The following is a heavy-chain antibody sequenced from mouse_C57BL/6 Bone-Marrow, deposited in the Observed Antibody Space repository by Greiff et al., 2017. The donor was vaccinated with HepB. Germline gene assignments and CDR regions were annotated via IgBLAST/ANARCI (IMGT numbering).Heavy chain of an antibody. CDR3: ARRDYGTAMDY. CDR2: INPKNGGN. CDR1: GYTFTDYY. D-gene: IGHD1-1*01. Sequence: EVQLQQSGPELVKPGASVKISCKASGYTFTDYYMNWVKQSHGKSLEWIGDINPKNGGNSYNQTFKGKATLNVDKSSSTAYMDLRSLTSEDSAVYYCARRDYGTAMDYWGQGTSVTVSS. J-gene: IGHJ4*01. V-gene: IGHV1-26*01.